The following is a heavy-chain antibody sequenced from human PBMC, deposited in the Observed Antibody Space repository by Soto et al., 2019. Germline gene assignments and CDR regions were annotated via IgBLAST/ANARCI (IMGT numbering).Heavy chain of an antibody. Sequence: QVQLQESGPGLVQPSETLSLTCTVSGGSVSSGSYYWSWIRQPPGKGVEWIGYIYYSGSTNYNPSLNSRVTISVDTSKNQFSLKLSSVTAADTAVYYCARDAAPAATSYYYGMDVWGQGTTVTVSS. V-gene: IGHV4-61*01. CDR1: GGSVSSGSYY. CDR3: ARDAAPAATSYYYGMDV. D-gene: IGHD2-2*01. J-gene: IGHJ6*02. CDR2: IYYSGST.